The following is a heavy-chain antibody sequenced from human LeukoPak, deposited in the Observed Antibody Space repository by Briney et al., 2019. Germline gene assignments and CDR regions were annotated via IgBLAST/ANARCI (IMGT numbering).Heavy chain of an antibody. Sequence: GGSLRLSCTASGFTFSTYWMHWVRQVPGKGLLWVSRISSDGSNTNYADSVKGRFTISRDNARNTLYLQMNSLRAEDTAVYYCARSLYSGGWNDYWGQGTLVTVSS. D-gene: IGHD6-19*01. V-gene: IGHV3-74*01. CDR3: ARSLYSGGWNDY. CDR2: ISSDGSNT. CDR1: GFTFSTYW. J-gene: IGHJ4*02.